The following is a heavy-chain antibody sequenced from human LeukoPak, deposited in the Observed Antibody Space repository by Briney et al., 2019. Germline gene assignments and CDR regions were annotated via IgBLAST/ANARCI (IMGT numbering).Heavy chain of an antibody. CDR3: ARNLGGFDP. D-gene: IGHD3-10*01. V-gene: IGHV4-39*01. CDR1: GDSISSRSYY. CDR2: IYYSRST. Sequence: SETLSLTCTVCGDSISSRSYYWGWIRQPPGKGLEWSGSIYYSRSTYYNPSLKRRVTISVDTSKNQFSLKLSSVTAADTAVYYCARNLGGFDPWGQGTLVTVSS. J-gene: IGHJ5*02.